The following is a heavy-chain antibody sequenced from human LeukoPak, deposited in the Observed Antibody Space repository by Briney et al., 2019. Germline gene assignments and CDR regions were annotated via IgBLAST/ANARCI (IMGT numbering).Heavy chain of an antibody. J-gene: IGHJ4*02. CDR3: ARGYYDSSGYYPFDY. CDR2: IYSGGST. CDR1: GFTFSSYG. Sequence: GGSLRLSCAASGFTFSSYGMSWVRQAPGKGLEWVSVIYSGGSTYYADSVKGRFTISRDNSKNTLYLQMNSLRAEDTAVYYCARGYYDSSGYYPFDYWGQGTLVTVSS. D-gene: IGHD3-22*01. V-gene: IGHV3-53*01.